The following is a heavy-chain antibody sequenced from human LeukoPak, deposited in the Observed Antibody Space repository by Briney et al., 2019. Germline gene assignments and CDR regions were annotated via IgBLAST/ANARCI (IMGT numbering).Heavy chain of an antibody. J-gene: IGHJ6*03. D-gene: IGHD3-3*01. V-gene: IGHV4-59*12. CDR2: IYYSGST. CDR3: ARDQEVRYDFWSGYYKTDYYYYMDV. CDR1: GGSISSYY. Sequence: PSETLSLTCTVSGGSISSYYWSWIRQPPGKGLEWIGYIYYSGSTNYNPSLKSRVTISVDTSKNQFSLKLGSVTAADTAVYYCARDQEVRYDFWSGYYKTDYYYYMDVWGKGTTVTVSS.